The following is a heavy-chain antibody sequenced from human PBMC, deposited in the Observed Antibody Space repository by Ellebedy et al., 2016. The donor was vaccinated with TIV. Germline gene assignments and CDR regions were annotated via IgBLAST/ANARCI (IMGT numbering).Heavy chain of an antibody. V-gene: IGHV3-74*01. CDR2: ISSDGSIT. J-gene: IGHJ4*02. CDR3: VRMVDY. CDR1: GFAFGHYW. Sequence: GGSLRLXXAASGFAFGHYWMHWVRQAPGKGLVWVSRISSDGSITDYADSVKGRFTISRDNAKNTLYLQMNSLRAEDTAVYYCVRMVDYWGQGTLVTVSS.